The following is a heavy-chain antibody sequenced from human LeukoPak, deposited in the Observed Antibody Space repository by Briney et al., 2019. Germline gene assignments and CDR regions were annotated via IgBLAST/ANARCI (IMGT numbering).Heavy chain of an antibody. CDR3: ARQGSGSTIQYYYYGMDV. J-gene: IGHJ6*02. Sequence: SVKVSCKASGYTFTSYGISWVRQAPGQGLEWMGWISAYNGNTNYAQKLQGRVTMTTDTSTSTAYMELRSLRSDDTAVYYCARQGSGSTIQYYYYGMDVWGQGTTVTVSS. D-gene: IGHD3-10*01. V-gene: IGHV1-18*01. CDR2: ISAYNGNT. CDR1: GYTFTSYG.